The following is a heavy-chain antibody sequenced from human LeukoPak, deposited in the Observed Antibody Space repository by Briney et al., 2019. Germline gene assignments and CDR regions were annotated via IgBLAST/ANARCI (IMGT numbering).Heavy chain of an antibody. V-gene: IGHV1-69*04. J-gene: IGHJ4*02. Sequence: SVKVSCKASGGTFSSYAISWVRQAPGQGLEWMGRIIPILGIANYAQKLQGRVTMTTDTSTSTAYMELRSLRSDDTAVYYCARTSSGWYHWGSFDYWGQGTLVTVSS. D-gene: IGHD6-19*01. CDR3: ARTSSGWYHWGSFDY. CDR1: GGTFSSYA. CDR2: IIPILGIA.